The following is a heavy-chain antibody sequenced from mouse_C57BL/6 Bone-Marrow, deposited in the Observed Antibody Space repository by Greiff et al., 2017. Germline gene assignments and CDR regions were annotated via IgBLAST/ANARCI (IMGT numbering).Heavy chain of an antibody. CDR1: GYTFTSYW. D-gene: IGHD4-1*01. J-gene: IGHJ4*01. CDR2: IYPGSGST. V-gene: IGHV1-55*01. CDR3: ASWSSWDFMDY. Sequence: VQLQQPGAELVKPGASVKMSCKASGYTFTSYWITWVKQRPGHGLEWIGDIYPGSGSTNYNEKFKSKATLTVDTSPTTAYMHLSSLTSEDSAVSCCASWSSWDFMDYWGQGTSVTVSS.